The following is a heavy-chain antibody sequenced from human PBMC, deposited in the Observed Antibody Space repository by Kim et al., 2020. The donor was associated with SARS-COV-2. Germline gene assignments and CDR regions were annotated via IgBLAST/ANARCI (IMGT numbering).Heavy chain of an antibody. J-gene: IGHJ5*01. V-gene: IGHV1-3*01. CDR3: ARGGGSSWFDY. D-gene: IGHD6-13*01. CDR2: T. Sequence: TKYSPIFQGRVTLTRDTSASTAYMELSSLTSPDTAVYFCARGGGSSWFDYWGQGTLVTVSA.